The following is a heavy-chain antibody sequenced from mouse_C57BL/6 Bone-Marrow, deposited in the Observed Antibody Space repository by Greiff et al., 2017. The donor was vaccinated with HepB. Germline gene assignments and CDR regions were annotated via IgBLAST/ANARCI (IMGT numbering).Heavy chain of an antibody. V-gene: IGHV5-4*01. CDR3: ARDYYGSSSYWYFDV. CDR1: GFTFSSYA. Sequence: EVMLVEPGGGLVKPGGSLKLSCAASGFTFSSYAMSWVRQTPEKRLEWVATISDGGSYTYYPDNVKGRFTISRDNAKNNLYLQMSHLKSEDTAMYYCARDYYGSSSYWYFDVWGTGTTVTVSS. J-gene: IGHJ1*03. D-gene: IGHD1-1*01. CDR2: ISDGGSYT.